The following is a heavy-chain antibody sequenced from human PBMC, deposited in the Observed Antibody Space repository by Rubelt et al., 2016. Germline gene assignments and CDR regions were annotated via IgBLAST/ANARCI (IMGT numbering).Heavy chain of an antibody. J-gene: IGHJ4*02. V-gene: IGHV3-23*01. CDR3: ARDRYSSLGYIDY. D-gene: IGHD6-13*01. CDR2: IGGGGST. Sequence: VQLLESGGGLVQPGGSLRLSCAASGFTFSSYAMSWVRQAPGKGLEWVSTIGGGGSTYYADSVKGRFTISRDNSKNSLYLQMNSLRAEDTAVFYCARDRYSSLGYIDYWGQGTLVTVSS. CDR1: GFTFSSYA.